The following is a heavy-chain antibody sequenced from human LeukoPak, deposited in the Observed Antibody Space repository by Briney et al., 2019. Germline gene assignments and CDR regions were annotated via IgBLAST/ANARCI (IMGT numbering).Heavy chain of an antibody. J-gene: IGHJ4*02. CDR2: IYHSGST. D-gene: IGHD2/OR15-2a*01. Sequence: PSETLSLTCTVSGYSISSGYYWGWIRQPPGKVLEWIGSIYHSGSTYYNPSLKSRVTMSVDTSKSQFSLKLSSVTATDTAVYYCARSMRRNFPDYWGQGTLVTVSS. CDR3: ARSMRRNFPDY. CDR1: GYSISSGYY. V-gene: IGHV4-38-2*02.